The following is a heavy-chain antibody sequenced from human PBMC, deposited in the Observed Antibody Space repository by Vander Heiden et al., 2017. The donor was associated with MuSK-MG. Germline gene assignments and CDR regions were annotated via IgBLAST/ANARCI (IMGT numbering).Heavy chain of an antibody. V-gene: IGHV3-33*01. CDR2: IWNDGSNK. CDR1: GFTFSSYG. D-gene: IGHD3-10*01. J-gene: IGHJ4*02. Sequence: GFTFSSYGMHWVRQVPGKGLEWVAVIWNDGSNKYYADSVKGRFTISRDNSKNTLYLQMNSLRAEDTAVYYCARDLATPYGSELDYWGQGTLVTVSA. CDR3: ARDLATPYGSELDY.